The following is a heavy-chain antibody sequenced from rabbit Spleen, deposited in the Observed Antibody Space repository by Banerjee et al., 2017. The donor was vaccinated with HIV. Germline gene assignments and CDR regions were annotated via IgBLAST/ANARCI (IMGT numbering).Heavy chain of an antibody. CDR1: GFSFRNRYY. J-gene: IGHJ6*01. CDR2: AYAGSSGSS. V-gene: IGHV1S40*01. D-gene: IGHD8-1*01. Sequence: SLEESGGDLVKPEAYLSLTCTASGFSFRNRYYKCWVRQAPGKGLEWVACAYAGSSGSSYSASWAKGRFSISKTSSTTVTLQMPSLTAADTATYFCARDAGTSFSTYGMDLWGQGTLVTVS. CDR3: ARDAGTSFSTYGMDL.